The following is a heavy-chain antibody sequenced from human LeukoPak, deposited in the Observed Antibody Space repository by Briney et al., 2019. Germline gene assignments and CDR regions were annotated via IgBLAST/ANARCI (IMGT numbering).Heavy chain of an antibody. CDR1: SGSVSSGSYY. J-gene: IGHJ4*02. CDR2: IYYSGST. V-gene: IGHV4-61*01. Sequence: SETLSLTCTVSSGSVSSGSYYWSWIRQPPGKGLEWIGYIYYSGSTTYNPSLKSRVTIAVDTSKNKFSLKMSSVTAADTAVYYCARVPISTTARGYFDYWGQGTLVTASS. D-gene: IGHD4-17*01. CDR3: ARVPISTTARGYFDY.